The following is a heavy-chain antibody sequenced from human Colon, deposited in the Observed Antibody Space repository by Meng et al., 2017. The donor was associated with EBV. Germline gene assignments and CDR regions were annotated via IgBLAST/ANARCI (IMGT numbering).Heavy chain of an antibody. V-gene: IGHV4-4*02. D-gene: IGHD3-10*01. Sequence: QGRFRGPGPGRANPSQPLSLTSTVSGDSITNHNWWAWVRQPPGKGLEWIGEIPHRGSSAYNPSLKSRVSMSIDKSKNQFSLKLTSVTAADTAVYHCLRGSGGSVWGQGTLVTVSS. J-gene: IGHJ1*01. CDR1: GDSITNHNW. CDR3: LRGSGGSV. CDR2: IPHRGSS.